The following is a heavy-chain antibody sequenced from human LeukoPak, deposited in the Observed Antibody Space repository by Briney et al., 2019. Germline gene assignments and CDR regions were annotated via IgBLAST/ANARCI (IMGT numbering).Heavy chain of an antibody. Sequence: GGSLRLSCTASGFTFTDYYISWIRQAPGKGPEWLSYISPSGTTIFYAASVKGRFTISRDNAKNSLYLQMNSLRAEDTAVYHCARDARVAFGVWGQGTMVSVSS. V-gene: IGHV3-11*01. CDR2: ISPSGTTI. J-gene: IGHJ3*01. CDR1: GFTFTDYY. CDR3: ARDARVAFGV.